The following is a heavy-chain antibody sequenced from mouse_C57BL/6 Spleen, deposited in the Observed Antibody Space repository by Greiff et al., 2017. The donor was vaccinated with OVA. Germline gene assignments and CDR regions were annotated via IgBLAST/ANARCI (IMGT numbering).Heavy chain of an antibody. CDR1: GYTFTSYW. D-gene: IGHD3-2*02. CDR2: IDPSDSYT. V-gene: IGHV1-50*01. CDR3: ARGRQLRSFDY. Sequence: VQLQQPGAELVKPGASVKLSCKASGYTFTSYWMQWVKQRPGQGLEWIGEIDPSDSYTNYNQKFKGKATLTVDTSSSTAYMQLSSLTSEDSAVYYCARGRQLRSFDYWGQGTTLTVSS. J-gene: IGHJ2*01.